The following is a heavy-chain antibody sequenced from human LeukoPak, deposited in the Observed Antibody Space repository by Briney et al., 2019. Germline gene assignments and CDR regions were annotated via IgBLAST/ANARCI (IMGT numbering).Heavy chain of an antibody. Sequence: GASVKVSCKACGYTFTSYDINWVRQATGQGLEWMGIINPSGGSTSSAQKFQGRVTMTRDTSTSTVYMELSSLRSEETAVYYCAREGSCCLVRTWFDPWGQATLVTVSS. D-gene: IGHD2-15*01. J-gene: IGHJ5*02. CDR3: AREGSCCLVRTWFDP. CDR1: GYTFTSYD. V-gene: IGHV1-46*01. CDR2: INPSGGST.